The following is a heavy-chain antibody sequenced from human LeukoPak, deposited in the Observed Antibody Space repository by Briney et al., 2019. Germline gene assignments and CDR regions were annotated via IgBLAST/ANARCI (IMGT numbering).Heavy chain of an antibody. CDR1: GYTFTSYG. V-gene: IGHV1-18*01. J-gene: IGHJ6*02. CDR2: ISAYNGNT. D-gene: IGHD6-6*01. CDR3: ARDRLAAQGYSYGMDV. Sequence: ASVKVSCKASGYTFTSYGISWVRQAPGQGHEWMGWISAYNGNTNYAQKLQGRVTMTTDTSTSTAYMELRSLRSDDTAVYYCARDRLAAQGYSYGMDVWGQGTTVTVFS.